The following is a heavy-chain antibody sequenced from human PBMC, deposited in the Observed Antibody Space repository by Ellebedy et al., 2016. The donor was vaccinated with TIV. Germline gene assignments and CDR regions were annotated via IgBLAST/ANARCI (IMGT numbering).Heavy chain of an antibody. V-gene: IGHV4-34*01. D-gene: IGHD3-10*01. CDR2: INHSGST. Sequence: SETLSLTXAVYGGSFSGYYWSWIRQPLGKGLEWIGEINHSGSTNYNPSLKSRVTISVDTSKNQFSLKLSSVTAADTAVYYCAREVVRGVIITMLCDYWGQGTLVTVSS. CDR3: AREVVRGVIITMLCDY. CDR1: GGSFSGYY. J-gene: IGHJ4*02.